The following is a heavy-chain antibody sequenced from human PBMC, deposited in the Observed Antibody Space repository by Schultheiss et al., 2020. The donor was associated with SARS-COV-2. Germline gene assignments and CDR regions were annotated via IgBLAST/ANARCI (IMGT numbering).Heavy chain of an antibody. J-gene: IGHJ4*02. CDR2: ISGSGGST. Sequence: GGSLRLSCAASGFTFSSYAMHWVRQAPGKGLEWVSGISGSGGSTYYADSVKGRFTISRDNSKNTLYLQINSLRAEDTAVYYCAKVGYGDYGYFDYWGQGTLVTVSS. V-gene: IGHV3-23*01. D-gene: IGHD4-17*01. CDR1: GFTFSSYA. CDR3: AKVGYGDYGYFDY.